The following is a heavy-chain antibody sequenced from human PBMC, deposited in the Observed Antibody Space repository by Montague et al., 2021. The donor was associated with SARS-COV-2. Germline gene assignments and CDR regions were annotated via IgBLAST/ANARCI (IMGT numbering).Heavy chain of an antibody. CDR1: GGSISSSSYY. V-gene: IGHV4-39*01. CDR2: IYYSGST. J-gene: IGHJ6*02. CDR3: ASALGYCSSTSRYSVYGMDV. Sequence: SETLSLTCTVSGGSISSSSYYWGWIRQPPGKGLEWIGSIYYSGSTYYNPSLKSRVTTSVDTSKNQFTLKLSSVTAADTAVYYCASALGYCSSTSRYSVYGMDVWGQGTTVTVSS. D-gene: IGHD2-2*01.